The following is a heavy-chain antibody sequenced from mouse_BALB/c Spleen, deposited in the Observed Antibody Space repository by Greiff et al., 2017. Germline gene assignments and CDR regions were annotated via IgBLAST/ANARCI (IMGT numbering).Heavy chain of an antibody. J-gene: IGHJ2*01. CDR3: ARSLGRGYYFDD. CDR1: GYSITSGYY. CDR2: ISYDGSN. Sequence: EVQLQESGPGLVKPSQSLSLTCSVTGYSITSGYYWNWIRQFPGNKLEWMGYISYDGSNNYNPSLKHRISITRDTSKNQFFLKLNSVTTEDTATYYCARSLGRGYYFDDWGQGTTLTVSS. D-gene: IGHD4-1*01. V-gene: IGHV3-6*02.